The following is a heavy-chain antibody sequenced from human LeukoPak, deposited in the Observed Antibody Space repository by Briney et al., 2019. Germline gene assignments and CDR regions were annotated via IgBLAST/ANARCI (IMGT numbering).Heavy chain of an antibody. J-gene: IGHJ5*02. CDR2: MNPNSGNT. CDR1: GYTFTSYD. D-gene: IGHD3-10*01. V-gene: IGHV1-8*01. CDR3: ARGQLLWFGELAAVDP. Sequence: ASVKVSCKASGYTFTSYDINWVRQATGQGLEWMGWMNPNSGNTGYAQKFQGRVTVTRNTSISTAYMELSSLRSEDTAVYYCARGQLLWFGELAAVDPWGQGTLVTVSS.